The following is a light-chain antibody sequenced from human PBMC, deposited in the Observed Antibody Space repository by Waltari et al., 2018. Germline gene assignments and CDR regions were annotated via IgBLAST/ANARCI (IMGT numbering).Light chain of an antibody. CDR2: YAN. J-gene: IGKJ2*03. CDR3: QQGNSYPYS. Sequence: IQMSQSPSSLSASVGDRVTITCRASQGTSSYLNWYQQKPGKAPKLLIYYANSLASGVPSRFSGSGSETEFTLTISSLQPEDFATYYCQQGNSYPYSFGQGTKVEIK. CDR1: QGTSSY. V-gene: IGKV1-13*02.